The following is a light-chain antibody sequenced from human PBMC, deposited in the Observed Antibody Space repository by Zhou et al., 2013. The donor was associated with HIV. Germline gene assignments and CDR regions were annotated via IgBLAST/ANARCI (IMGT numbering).Light chain of an antibody. CDR2: KAS. CDR3: QQSYSTPPT. CDR1: QSVDYW. Sequence: DIQMTQSPSTLSASVGDSVTITCRASQSVDYWLAWFQQKPGKAPKLLIYKASNLEDGVPSRFSGSGSGTEFSLVIRSLQPEDFTHYYCQQSYSTPPTFGQRARLDIK. V-gene: IGKV1-5*03. J-gene: IGKJ5*01.